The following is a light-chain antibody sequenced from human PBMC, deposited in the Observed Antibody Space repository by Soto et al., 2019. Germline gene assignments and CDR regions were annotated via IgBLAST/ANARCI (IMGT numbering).Light chain of an antibody. CDR3: QQRSNWPPYT. CDR2: DAS. CDR1: QSVSSY. J-gene: IGKJ2*01. V-gene: IGKV3-11*01. Sequence: EIVLTQSPATLSLSPGERATLSCRASQSVSSYLAWYQQKPGQAPRLLIYDASNRATGIPARFSGSGSWTAFTLTISSPEPEDFAVYYWQQRSNWPPYTFGQGTKLEIK.